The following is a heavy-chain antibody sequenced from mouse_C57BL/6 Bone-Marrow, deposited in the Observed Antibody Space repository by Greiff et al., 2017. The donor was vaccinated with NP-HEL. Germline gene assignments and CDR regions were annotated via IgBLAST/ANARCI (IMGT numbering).Heavy chain of an antibody. CDR2: IYPGSGST. V-gene: IGHV1-55*01. Sequence: QVQLQQPGAELVKPGASVKMSCKASGYTFTSYWITWVKQRPGQGLEWIGDIYPGSGSTNYNEKFKSQATLTRDTSSSTAYMQLSSLTSEDSAGYYCARGWLLSDYWGRGTTLTVSS. D-gene: IGHD2-3*01. J-gene: IGHJ2*01. CDR1: GYTFTSYW. CDR3: ARGWLLSDY.